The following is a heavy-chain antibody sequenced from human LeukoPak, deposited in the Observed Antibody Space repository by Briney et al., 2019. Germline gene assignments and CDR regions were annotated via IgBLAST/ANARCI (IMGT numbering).Heavy chain of an antibody. Sequence: SGGSLRLSCAASGFTFGDYGMSWVRQAPGKGLEWVSGINWNGGSTGYADSVKGRFTISRDNAKNSLYLQMNSLRAEDTALYYCARDGGYCSGGSCYSDAFDIWGQGTMVTVSS. V-gene: IGHV3-20*04. CDR2: INWNGGST. CDR3: ARDGGYCSGGSCYSDAFDI. D-gene: IGHD2-15*01. J-gene: IGHJ3*02. CDR1: GFTFGDYG.